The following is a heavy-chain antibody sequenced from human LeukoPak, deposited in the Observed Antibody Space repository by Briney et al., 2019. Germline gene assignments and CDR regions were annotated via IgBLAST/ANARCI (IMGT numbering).Heavy chain of an antibody. J-gene: IGHJ1*01. D-gene: IGHD3-22*01. CDR1: GFTLNNAW. V-gene: IGHV3-15*01. Sequence: GGSLRLSCAASGFTLNNAWMSWVRQAPGKGLEWLGRIKRETDGGTIDYAAPVKGRFTISRDDSRNTLYLQMDSLKIEDAAVYYCTTDRYYDNSELQFQHWGQGTLVTVSS. CDR2: IKRETDGGTI. CDR3: TTDRYYDNSELQFQH.